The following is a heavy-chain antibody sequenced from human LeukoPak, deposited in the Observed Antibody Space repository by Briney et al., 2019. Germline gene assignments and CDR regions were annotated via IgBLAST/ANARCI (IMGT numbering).Heavy chain of an antibody. V-gene: IGHV3-43*01. Sequence: RGSLRLSCAASGFTFDDYTMHWVRQGPGKGLEWVSLISWDGGSTYYADSVKGRFTISRDNSKNSLYLQMNSLRTEDTALYYCVKALGYCSGDSCYFDYWGQGTLVTVSS. D-gene: IGHD2-15*01. J-gene: IGHJ4*02. CDR3: VKALGYCSGDSCYFDY. CDR1: GFTFDDYT. CDR2: ISWDGGST.